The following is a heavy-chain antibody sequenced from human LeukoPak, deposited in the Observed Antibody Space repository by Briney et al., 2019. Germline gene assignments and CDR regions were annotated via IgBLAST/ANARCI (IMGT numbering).Heavy chain of an antibody. V-gene: IGHV1-69*01. CDR2: IIPISGTS. CDR1: VATFSTYA. J-gene: IGHJ5*02. CDR3: SRAARSYCGAGPCWFAP. Sequence: SVKVSCKASVATFSTYAITWVRQAPGQGLEWVGGIIPISGTSNYAKKFQGRVTITADESTTTAYMELSSVRSEDTAVYYCSRAARSYCGAGPCWFAPWGQGTLVSVSS. D-gene: IGHD2-21*01.